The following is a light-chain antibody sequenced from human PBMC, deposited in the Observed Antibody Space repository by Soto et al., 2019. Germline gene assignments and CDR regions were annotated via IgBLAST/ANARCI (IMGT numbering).Light chain of an antibody. CDR2: DAS. J-gene: IGKJ1*01. V-gene: IGKV1-39*01. Sequence: DIQMTQSPSSLSASVGDRVTITCRASQSISNFLNWYQHRLGKAPKLLIYDASSLQSGVPSRFSGRGSGTDFTLTISSLQPEDFATYYCQQSYVTPRTFGQGTKVDI. CDR3: QQSYVTPRT. CDR1: QSISNF.